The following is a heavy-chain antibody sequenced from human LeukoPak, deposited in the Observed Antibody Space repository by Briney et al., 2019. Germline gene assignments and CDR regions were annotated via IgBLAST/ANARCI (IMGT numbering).Heavy chain of an antibody. CDR1: GGSISSSSYY. V-gene: IGHV4-39*01. J-gene: IGHJ4*02. Sequence: SETLSLTCTVSGGSISSSSYYWGWIRQPPGKGLEWIGSIYYSGSTYYNPSLKSRVTISVDTSKNQFSLKLSSVTAADTAVYYCARHYDSSGYPIDYWGQGTLVTVSS. D-gene: IGHD3-22*01. CDR2: IYYSGST. CDR3: ARHYDSSGYPIDY.